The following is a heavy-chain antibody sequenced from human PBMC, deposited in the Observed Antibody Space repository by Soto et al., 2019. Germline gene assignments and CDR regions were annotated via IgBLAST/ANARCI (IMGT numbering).Heavy chain of an antibody. Sequence: GGSLRLSYAASGFTFFSSCMTWVRQAPGKWLEWVANVKPDGSEKYYVVSVKGRFTISRDNAKNSLSLQMNSLRAEDTAVYYCVRGFGTDYWGQGT. CDR1: GFTFFSSC. V-gene: IGHV3-7*05. CDR2: VKPDGSEK. D-gene: IGHD5-12*01. CDR3: VRGFGTDY. J-gene: IGHJ4*02.